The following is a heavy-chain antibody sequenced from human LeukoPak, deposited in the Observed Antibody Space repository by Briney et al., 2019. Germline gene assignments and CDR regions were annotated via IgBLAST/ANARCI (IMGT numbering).Heavy chain of an antibody. D-gene: IGHD2-2*01. CDR3: ARGLRVSPAFDY. CDR1: GYTFTGYY. CDR2: IDPKSGAT. Sequence: ASAKVSCKASGYTFTGYYMHWVRQAPGQGLEWMAWIDPKSGATNYAQRFQGRVTMTRDTSIITAYMELSRLRSDDTAVYYCARGLRVSPAFDYWGQGTLVTVSS. V-gene: IGHV1-2*02. J-gene: IGHJ4*02.